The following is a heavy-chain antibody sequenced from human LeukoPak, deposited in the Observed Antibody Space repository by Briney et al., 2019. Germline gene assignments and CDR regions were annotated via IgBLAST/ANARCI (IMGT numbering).Heavy chain of an antibody. D-gene: IGHD2-2*01. V-gene: IGHV1-2*02. J-gene: IGHJ6*02. CDR2: INPNSGGT. Sequence: ASVKVSCKASGYTFTGYYMHWVRQAPGQGLEWMGWINPNSGGTNYAQKFQGRVTMTRDTSISTAYMELSRLRSDDTAVYYCASLHTVVVPAAAPGYYGMDVWGQGTTVTVSS. CDR1: GYTFTGYY. CDR3: ASLHTVVVPAAAPGYYGMDV.